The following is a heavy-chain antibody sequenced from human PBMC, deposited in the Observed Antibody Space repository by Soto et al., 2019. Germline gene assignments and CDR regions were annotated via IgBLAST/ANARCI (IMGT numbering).Heavy chain of an antibody. V-gene: IGHV5-10-1*01. CDR2: IDPSDSYT. J-gene: IGHJ6*02. D-gene: IGHD2-2*01. Sequence: PGESLKISCKGSGYSFTSYWISWVRQMPGKGLEWMGRIDPSDSYTNYSPSFQGHVTISADKSISTAYLQWSSLKASDTAMYYCARIVIVPAARKHYYYYYGMDVWGQGTTVTVSS. CDR1: GYSFTSYW. CDR3: ARIVIVPAARKHYYYYYGMDV.